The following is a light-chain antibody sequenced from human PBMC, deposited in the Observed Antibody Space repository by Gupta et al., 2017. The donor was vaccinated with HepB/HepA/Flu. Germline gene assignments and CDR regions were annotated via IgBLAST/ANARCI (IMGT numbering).Light chain of an antibody. V-gene: IGKV1-39*01. Sequence: MTQSPSSLPASVGDRVTITCRASQSINDYLNWYQQKPGEAPKLLIYAASNLQSGVPSRFSASASGTDFTLTISGLQPEDFAIYYCQETYSDPPFTFGQGTKLEI. CDR2: AAS. CDR1: QSINDY. J-gene: IGKJ2*01. CDR3: QETYSDPPFT.